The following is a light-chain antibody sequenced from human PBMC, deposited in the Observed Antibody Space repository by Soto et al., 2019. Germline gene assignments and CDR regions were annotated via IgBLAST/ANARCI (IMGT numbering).Light chain of an antibody. Sequence: EIVLTQSPATLSFSPGERSTRSCRSSQSVIRYLAWYQQRPGQAPRLLIYDASYRATGVPDRFSGSGSGTDFALTISRLEPEDFAVYYCQQYESSPRTFGQGTKVDIK. CDR2: DAS. CDR1: QSVIRY. V-gene: IGKV3-20*01. CDR3: QQYESSPRT. J-gene: IGKJ1*01.